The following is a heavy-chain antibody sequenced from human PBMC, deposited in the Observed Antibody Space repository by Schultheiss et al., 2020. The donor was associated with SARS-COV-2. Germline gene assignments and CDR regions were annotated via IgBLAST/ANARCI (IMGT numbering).Heavy chain of an antibody. J-gene: IGHJ4*02. D-gene: IGHD3-9*01. CDR3: ARGYYDILTGCFDY. CDR1: GFTFSSYA. CDR2: ISSSGSTI. Sequence: GGSLRLSCAASGFTFSSYAMNWVRQAPGKGLEWVSYISSSGSTIYYADSVKGRFTISRDNAKYSLYLQMNSLRDEDTAVYYCARGYYDILTGCFDYWGQGTLVTVSS. V-gene: IGHV3-48*02.